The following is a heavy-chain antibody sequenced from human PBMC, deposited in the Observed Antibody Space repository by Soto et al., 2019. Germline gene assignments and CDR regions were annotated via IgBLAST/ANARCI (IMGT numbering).Heavy chain of an antibody. CDR1: GGSINSDDYY. CDR2: IFHSGST. V-gene: IGHV4-30-4*01. Sequence: SETLSLTCTVSGGSINSDDYYWTWVRQPPGKGLEWIGNIFHSGSTYYTPSLQSRVTISLDTSKNHFSLKLSSVTPADTAVYYCARDRYYGSGTYYNFYSGMDVWGQGTTVTVSS. D-gene: IGHD3-10*01. J-gene: IGHJ6*02. CDR3: ARDRYYGSGTYYNFYSGMDV.